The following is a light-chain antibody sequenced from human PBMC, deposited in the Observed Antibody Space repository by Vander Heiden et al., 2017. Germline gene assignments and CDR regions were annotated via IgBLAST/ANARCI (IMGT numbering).Light chain of an antibody. CDR2: GTN. J-gene: IGLJ2*01. V-gene: IGLV7-43*01. Sequence: QTVVTHEPSLTVSPGGTVTPTCASSTGAATNSYYPNWFQQAPGQAPSALIYGTNNKYSWTPARFSGSLLGGKAALTLSGVQPEDEADYYCLLYYGGTRVFGGGTKLTVL. CDR3: LLYYGGTRV. CDR1: TGAATNSYY.